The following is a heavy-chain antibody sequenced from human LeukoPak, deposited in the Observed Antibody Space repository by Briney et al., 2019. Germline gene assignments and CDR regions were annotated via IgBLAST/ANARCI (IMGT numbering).Heavy chain of an antibody. CDR1: GDSISSSKKY. J-gene: IGHJ4*02. V-gene: IGHV4-39*07. Sequence: PSETLSLTCTVSGDSISSSKKYWGWVRQPPGKGLEWIGSIYHSGSTYYNPSLKSRVTISVGTSKNQFSLKLSSVTAADTAVYYCARETRIAVAGTDYWGQGTLVTVSS. D-gene: IGHD6-19*01. CDR2: IYHSGST. CDR3: ARETRIAVAGTDY.